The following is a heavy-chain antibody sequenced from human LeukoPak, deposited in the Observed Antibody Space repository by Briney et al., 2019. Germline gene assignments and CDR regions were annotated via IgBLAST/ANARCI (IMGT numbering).Heavy chain of an antibody. CDR2: ISGSGDST. CDR3: AKGGLVHRFDP. V-gene: IGHV3-23*01. CDR1: GFTFSSYA. Sequence: GGSLRLSCAASGFTFSSYAMSWVRQAPGKGLEWVSGISGSGDSTYYADSVKGRFTISRGNSKNTLYLQMNSLRADDTAVYYCAKGGLVHRFDPWGQGTLVTVSS. J-gene: IGHJ5*02.